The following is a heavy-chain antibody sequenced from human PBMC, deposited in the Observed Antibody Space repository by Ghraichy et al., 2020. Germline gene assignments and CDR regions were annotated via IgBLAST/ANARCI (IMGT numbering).Heavy chain of an antibody. D-gene: IGHD1-1*01. Sequence: SETLSLTCTVSGDSISGSYWNWIRQPPGKGLEWIGYIYYSGTTIYNPSLKSRVTISVDTSKNQFSLKLTSVTAADTAVYYCARLIASTGSSDWFDPWGQGTLVTVSS. J-gene: IGHJ5*02. CDR3: ARLIASTGSSDWFDP. V-gene: IGHV4-59*01. CDR1: GDSISGSY. CDR2: IYYSGTT.